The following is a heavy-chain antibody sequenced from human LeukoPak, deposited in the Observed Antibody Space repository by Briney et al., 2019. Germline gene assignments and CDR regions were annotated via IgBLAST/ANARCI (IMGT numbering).Heavy chain of an antibody. J-gene: IGHJ4*02. CDR3: AASTYGSGSYVAFDS. CDR1: GYSFTNYW. CDR2: IYPGDSDT. D-gene: IGHD3-10*01. Sequence: GESLKISCKGSGYSFTNYWIGWVRQMPGKGLEWMGIIYPGDSDTRHSPSFQGQVTISADKSTSTAYVQWSSLKASDSAMYYCAASTYGSGSYVAFDSWGQGTLVTVSS. V-gene: IGHV5-51*01.